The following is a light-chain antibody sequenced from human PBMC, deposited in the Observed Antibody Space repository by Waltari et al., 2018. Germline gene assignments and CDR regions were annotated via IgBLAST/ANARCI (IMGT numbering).Light chain of an antibody. CDR1: TSNFGAGYD. V-gene: IGLV1-40*01. CDR2: DNS. J-gene: IGLJ2*01. Sequence: QSALTQPPSLSGAPGQRVSISCTGKTSNFGAGYDVHWYQQLPGAAPKLLSDDNSDGPAGVADRFAGSNPGTSASLAITGLQAVGAADYYCQSWDSALWDVFFRGATQLTV. CDR3: QSWDSALWDVF.